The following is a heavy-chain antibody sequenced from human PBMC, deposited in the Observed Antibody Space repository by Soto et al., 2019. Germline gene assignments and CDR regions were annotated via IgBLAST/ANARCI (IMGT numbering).Heavy chain of an antibody. Sequence: GSLRLSCAASGFTFSSYEMKWVRQAPDKGLEWVSYITRSGSTIYYADSVKGRFTISRDNAKNSLYLQMNSLRAEDTAVYCCARVDSRGYYYGMDVWGQGTTVTVSS. D-gene: IGHD3-10*01. J-gene: IGHJ6*02. CDR1: GFTFSSYE. CDR3: ARVDSRGYYYGMDV. CDR2: ITRSGSTI. V-gene: IGHV3-48*03.